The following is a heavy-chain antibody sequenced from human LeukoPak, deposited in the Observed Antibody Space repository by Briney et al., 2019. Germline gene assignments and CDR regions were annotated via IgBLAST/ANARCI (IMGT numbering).Heavy chain of an antibody. D-gene: IGHD3-10*02. CDR2: LYRGGST. CDR1: GFTVSSNY. CDR3: AEVGITMIGGV. J-gene: IGHJ6*04. Sequence: PGGSLRLSCAVSGFTVSSNYMSWVREALGKGVEWVSVLYRGGSTYSETSVKGRFTISRDNSKNTLYLQMNSLRAEDTAVDYCAEVGITMIGGVWGKGTTVTISS. V-gene: IGHV3-53*01.